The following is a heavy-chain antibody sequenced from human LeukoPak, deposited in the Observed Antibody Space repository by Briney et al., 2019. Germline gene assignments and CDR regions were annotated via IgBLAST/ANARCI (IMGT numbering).Heavy chain of an antibody. Sequence: PGGSLRLSCAASGFSFSTYWMSRVRQAPGKGLEWVANIKEDGSDKNYVDSVKGRFTIARDNAKNYVYLQMKSLRAEDTAVYYCARDRGFDNFDYWGQGTLVTVSS. CDR1: GFSFSTYW. CDR3: ARDRGFDNFDY. D-gene: IGHD3-9*01. J-gene: IGHJ4*02. CDR2: IKEDGSDK. V-gene: IGHV3-7*01.